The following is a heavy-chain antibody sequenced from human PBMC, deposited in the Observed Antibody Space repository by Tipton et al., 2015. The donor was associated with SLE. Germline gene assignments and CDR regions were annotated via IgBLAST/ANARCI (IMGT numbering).Heavy chain of an antibody. CDR2: IKQDGSEK. CDR1: GFTSSRYW. J-gene: IGHJ4*02. CDR3: ARALRGYSGYGTAY. V-gene: IGHV3-7*01. D-gene: IGHD5-12*01. Sequence: SLRLSCAASGFTSSRYWMSWVRQTPGKGLEWVANIKQDGSEKYYVDSVKGRFTISRDDAKNSLYLQMNSLRAEDTAVYFCARALRGYSGYGTAYWGQGALVTVSS.